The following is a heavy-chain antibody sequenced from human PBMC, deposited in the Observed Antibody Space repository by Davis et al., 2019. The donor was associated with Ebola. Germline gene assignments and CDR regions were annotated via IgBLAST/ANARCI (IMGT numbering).Heavy chain of an antibody. CDR1: GFTFSSYA. CDR3: AKVLGLYFDY. V-gene: IGHV3-30-3*01. D-gene: IGHD2-15*01. Sequence: GESLKISCAASGFTFSSYAMHWVRQAPGKGLEWVAVISYDGSNKYYADSVKGRFTISRDNSKNTLYLQMNSLRAEDTAVYYCAKVLGLYFDYWGQGTLVTVSS. CDR2: ISYDGSNK. J-gene: IGHJ4*02.